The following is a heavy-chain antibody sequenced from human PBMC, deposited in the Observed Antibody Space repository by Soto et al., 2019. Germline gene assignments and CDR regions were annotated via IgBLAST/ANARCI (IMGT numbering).Heavy chain of an antibody. V-gene: IGHV1-69*13. CDR3: ARDPSSGSFDY. D-gene: IGHD6-19*01. CDR2: IIPMFGTA. Sequence: GASVKVSCKAPGGTFSTYAISWVRQAPGQGLEWMGGIIPMFGTANYAQRFQDRVTITADESTNTVYMELSSLRSEDTAVYYCARDPSSGSFDYWGQGTLVTVSS. J-gene: IGHJ4*02. CDR1: GGTFSTYA.